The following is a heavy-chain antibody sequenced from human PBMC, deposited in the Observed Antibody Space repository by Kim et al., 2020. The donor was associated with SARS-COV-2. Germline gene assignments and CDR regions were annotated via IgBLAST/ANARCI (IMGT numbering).Heavy chain of an antibody. V-gene: IGHV3-30*04. D-gene: IGHD3-22*01. CDR1: GFTFSSYA. Sequence: GGSLRLSCAASGFTFSSYAMHWVRQAPGQGLEWVSVISYDGSNKYYADSVKGRFTISRDNSKNTLYLQMNSLRAEDTAVYYCARDDRVLITMIVVTLDYWGQGNLVTVSS. CDR3: ARDDRVLITMIVVTLDY. J-gene: IGHJ4*02. CDR2: ISYDGSNK.